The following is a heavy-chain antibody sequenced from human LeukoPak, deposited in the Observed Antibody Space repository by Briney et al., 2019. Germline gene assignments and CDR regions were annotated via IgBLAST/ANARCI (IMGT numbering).Heavy chain of an antibody. CDR3: AGNSGWYTNY. J-gene: IGHJ4*02. CDR2: IYLSGDT. CDR1: GDSISNSHW. V-gene: IGHV4-4*02. Sequence: SGTLSLTCVVSGDSISNSHWWSWVRQPPGKGLEWIGVIYLSGDTDYNPSLKSRVTISIDKSKNQFSLKLTYVTAADTAVYYCAGNSGWYTNYWGRGSLVIVSS. D-gene: IGHD6-19*01.